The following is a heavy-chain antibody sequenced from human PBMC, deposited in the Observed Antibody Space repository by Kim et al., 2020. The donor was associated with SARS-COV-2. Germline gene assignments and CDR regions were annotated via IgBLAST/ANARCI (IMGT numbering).Heavy chain of an antibody. CDR3: ASQYCSGGSCYLQFDP. CDR1: GGSFSGYY. J-gene: IGHJ5*02. Sequence: SETLSLTCAVYGGSFSGYYWSWIRQPPGKGLEWIGEINHSGSTNYNPSLKSRVTISVDTSKNQFSLKLSSVTAADTAVYYCASQYCSGGSCYLQFDPWG. V-gene: IGHV4-34*01. D-gene: IGHD2-15*01. CDR2: INHSGST.